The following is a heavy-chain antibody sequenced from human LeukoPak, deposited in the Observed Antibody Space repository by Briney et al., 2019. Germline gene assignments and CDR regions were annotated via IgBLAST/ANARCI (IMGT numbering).Heavy chain of an antibody. CDR2: ISSSSRYI. CDR1: GFTFSSCS. V-gene: IGHV3-21*01. J-gene: IGHJ4*02. CDR3: ARDPDGSSGPRLTKPDDY. D-gene: IGHD6-19*01. Sequence: GGSLRLSCAASGFTFSSCSMNWVRQAPGKGLEWVSSISSSSRYIYYADSVKGRFTISRDNAKNSLYLQMNSLRAEDTAVYYCARDPDGSSGPRLTKPDDYWGQGTLVTVSS.